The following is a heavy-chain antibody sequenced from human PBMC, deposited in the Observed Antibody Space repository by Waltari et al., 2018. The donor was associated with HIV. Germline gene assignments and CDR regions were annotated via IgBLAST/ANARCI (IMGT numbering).Heavy chain of an antibody. D-gene: IGHD3-22*01. CDR1: GFTFDDYA. J-gene: IGHJ4*02. CDR3: AKGVSYYYDSSGGY. V-gene: IGHV3-9*01. CDR2: ISWNSGSI. Sequence: EVQLVESGGGLVQPGRSLRLSCAASGFTFDDYAMHWVRQAPGKGLEWVSGISWNSGSIGYADSVKGRFTISRDNAKNSLYLQMNSLRAEDTALYYCAKGVSYYYDSSGGYWGQGTLVTVSS.